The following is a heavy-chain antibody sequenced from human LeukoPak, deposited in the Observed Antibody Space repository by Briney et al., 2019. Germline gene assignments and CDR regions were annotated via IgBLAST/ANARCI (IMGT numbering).Heavy chain of an antibody. J-gene: IGHJ6*03. CDR2: INWNGGSS. CDR3: ARDREMAINLDYYYYMDV. D-gene: IGHD5-24*01. CDR1: GFTFENYG. Sequence: PGGSLRLSCAASGFTFENYGMSWVRQTPGKGLGWVCGINWNGGSSGYVDSVKGRFTISRDNAKNSLYLQMNSLRAEDTALYYCARDREMAINLDYYYYMDVWGKGTTVTVSS. V-gene: IGHV3-20*04.